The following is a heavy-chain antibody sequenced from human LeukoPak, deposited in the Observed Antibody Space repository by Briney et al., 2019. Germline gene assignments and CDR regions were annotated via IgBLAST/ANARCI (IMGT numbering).Heavy chain of an antibody. CDR1: GFTFSNYA. D-gene: IGHD6-13*01. Sequence: GGSLRLSCAASGFTFSNYAMHWVRQAPGKGLEWVAVISYDGSNKYYADSVKGRFTISRDNSKNTLYLQMNSLRAEDTAVYYCAKCFLKIAAAAIFDYWGQGTLVTVSS. CDR3: AKCFLKIAAAAIFDY. V-gene: IGHV3-30*18. CDR2: ISYDGSNK. J-gene: IGHJ4*02.